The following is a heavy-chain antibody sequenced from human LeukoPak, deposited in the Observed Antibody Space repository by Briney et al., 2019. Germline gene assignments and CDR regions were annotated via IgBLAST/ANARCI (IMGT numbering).Heavy chain of an antibody. Sequence: SVKVSCKASGGTFSSYAISWVRQAPGQGLEWMGRIIPILGVANYAQKIQGRVTITADKSTSTAYMELSNLRSEDTAVYYCARDHYDGYSYGYIFDYWGQGTLVTVSS. V-gene: IGHV1-69*04. CDR2: IIPILGVA. J-gene: IGHJ4*02. CDR1: GGTFSSYA. CDR3: ARDHYDGYSYGYIFDY. D-gene: IGHD5-18*01.